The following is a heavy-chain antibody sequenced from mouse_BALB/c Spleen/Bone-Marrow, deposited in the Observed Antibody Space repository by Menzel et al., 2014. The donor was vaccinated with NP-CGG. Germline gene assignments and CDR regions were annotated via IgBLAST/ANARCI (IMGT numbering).Heavy chain of an antibody. CDR2: ILPGSGTT. Sequence: VKLQESGAELMKPGASMKISCKATGYTFSSYWIEWVKQRPGHGLEWIGEILPGSGTTNYNEKFKGKATFTADTSSNTAYMQLSSLTSEDSAVYYCARGTYRYYFDYWGQGTTLTVSS. J-gene: IGHJ2*01. CDR3: ARGTYRYYFDY. V-gene: IGHV1-9*01. CDR1: GYTFSSYW. D-gene: IGHD2-14*01.